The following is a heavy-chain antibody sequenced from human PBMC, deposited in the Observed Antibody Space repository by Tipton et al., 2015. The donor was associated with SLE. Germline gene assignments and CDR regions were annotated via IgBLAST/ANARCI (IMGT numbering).Heavy chain of an antibody. CDR2: IHRGGST. D-gene: IGHD1-26*01. CDR3: ARGGLGVPYYYYMDV. CDR1: GGSMSRDNW. V-gene: IGHV4-4*02. Sequence: TLSLTCAVSGGSMSRDNWWSWVRQPPGKGLEWIGEIHRGGSTNYNPSLKSRVTISVDTSKNQFSLKLSSVTAADTAVYYCARGGLGVPYYYYMDVWGKGTTVTVSS. J-gene: IGHJ6*03.